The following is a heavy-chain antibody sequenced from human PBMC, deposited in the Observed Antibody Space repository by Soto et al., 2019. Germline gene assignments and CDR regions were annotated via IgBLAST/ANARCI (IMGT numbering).Heavy chain of an antibody. CDR2: ISTYNGNP. Sequence: QVQLVQSGPEVKKPGASVKVSCKASGYTFTSYGISWVRQAPGQGLEWMGWISTYNGNPNYAQKLQGRVTMTTDTSTCTAYMELRSLRSDDTAVFYCARAPLYSTSPKSAFDIWGQGTVVTVSS. CDR3: ARAPLYSTSPKSAFDI. J-gene: IGHJ3*02. CDR1: GYTFTSYG. V-gene: IGHV1-18*01. D-gene: IGHD6-6*01.